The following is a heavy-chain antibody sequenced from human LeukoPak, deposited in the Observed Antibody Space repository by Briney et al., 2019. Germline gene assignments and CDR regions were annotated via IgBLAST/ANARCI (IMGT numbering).Heavy chain of an antibody. J-gene: IGHJ4*02. CDR3: ARHGVATITFFDY. CDR1: GGSFSGYY. D-gene: IGHD5-24*01. CDR2: IDHSGST. Sequence: SETLSLTCAVYGGSFSGYYWSWIRQPPGKGLEWIGEIDHSGSTNYNPSLKSRVTISVDTSKNQFSLKLSSVTAADTAVYYCARHGVATITFFDYWGQGTLVTVSS. V-gene: IGHV4-34*01.